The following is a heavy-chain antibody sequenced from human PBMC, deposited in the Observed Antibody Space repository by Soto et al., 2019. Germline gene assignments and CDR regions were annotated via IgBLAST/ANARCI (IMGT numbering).Heavy chain of an antibody. V-gene: IGHV4-31*03. Sequence: SETLSLTCTVSGGSISSGGYYWSWIRQLPGKGLEWIGYIYYSGNTYYNPSLKSRVTISVDMSKNQFSLKLSSVTAADTAVYYCARVGLAAAGTPIDYWAREPWSPSP. J-gene: IGHJ4*02. D-gene: IGHD6-13*01. CDR1: GGSISSGGYY. CDR3: ARVGLAAAGTPIDY. CDR2: IYYSGNT.